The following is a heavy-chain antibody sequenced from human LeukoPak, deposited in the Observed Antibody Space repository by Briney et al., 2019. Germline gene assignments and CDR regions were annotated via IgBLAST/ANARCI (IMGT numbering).Heavy chain of an antibody. D-gene: IGHD2-21*01. Sequence: SETLSLTCTVSGDSISSDTYYYDWTRQPPGKGLEWIGSIFYRGTTYYSPSLKSRITISIDTSHHQFSLKLSSVTAADTAVYYCARGTYCGSDCYSFEYWGQGTLVTVSS. CDR3: ARGTYCGSDCYSFEY. J-gene: IGHJ4*02. V-gene: IGHV4-39*07. CDR2: IFYRGTT. CDR1: GDSISSDTYY.